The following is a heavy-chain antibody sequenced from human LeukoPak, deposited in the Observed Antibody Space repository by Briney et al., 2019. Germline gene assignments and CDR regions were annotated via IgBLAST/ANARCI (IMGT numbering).Heavy chain of an antibody. CDR3: AREFGSGSVDY. CDR1: GFTFSSSA. Sequence: GTSVKVSCKASGFTFSSSAMQWVRQARGQRLEWIGWIVVGSGNTNYAQKFQERVTITRDMSTSTAYMELSRLRSDDTAVYYCAREFGSGSVDYWGQGTLVTVSS. D-gene: IGHD3-22*01. V-gene: IGHV1-58*02. CDR2: IVVGSGNT. J-gene: IGHJ4*02.